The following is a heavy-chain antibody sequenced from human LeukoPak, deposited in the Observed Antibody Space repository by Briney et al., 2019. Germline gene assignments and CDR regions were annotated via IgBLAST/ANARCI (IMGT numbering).Heavy chain of an antibody. V-gene: IGHV4-59*01. CDR2: IYYSGST. Sequence: PSETLSLTCTVSGGSISRYYWSWIRQPPGKGLEWIGYIYYSGSTNYNPSLKSRVTISVDTSKTQFSLKLSSVTAADTAVYYCARGAYSSGWYRRYYFDYWGQGTLVTVSS. J-gene: IGHJ4*02. D-gene: IGHD6-19*01. CDR1: GGSISRYY. CDR3: ARGAYSSGWYRRYYFDY.